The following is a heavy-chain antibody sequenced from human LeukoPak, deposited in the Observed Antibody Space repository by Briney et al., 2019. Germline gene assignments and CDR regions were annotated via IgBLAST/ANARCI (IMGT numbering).Heavy chain of an antibody. CDR1: GYTFTGYY. CDR2: INPNSGGT. V-gene: IGHV1-2*02. J-gene: IGHJ4*02. CDR3: ARGFGGFGEFDFDY. Sequence: ASVKVSCKASGYTFTGYYMHWVRHAPGQGLGWMGWINPNSGGTNYAQKFQGRDTMTRDTSTSTAYMELSRLRSDDTAVYYCARGFGGFGEFDFDYWGQGTLVTVSA. D-gene: IGHD3-10*01.